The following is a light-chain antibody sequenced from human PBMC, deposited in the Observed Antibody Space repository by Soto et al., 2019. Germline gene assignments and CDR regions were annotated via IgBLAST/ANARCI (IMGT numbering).Light chain of an antibody. CDR1: SSDVGGYNY. V-gene: IGLV2-8*01. CDR3: SSFAGGGNPVL. Sequence: QSALTQPPSASGSLGQSVTISCTGTSSDVGGYNYVSWHQQHPGKAPKVMIYGVNKRPPGVPDRFSGSKSGNTASLTVSGLQAVDAADYYCSSFAGGGNPVLLGGGTKLTVL. J-gene: IGLJ2*01. CDR2: GVN.